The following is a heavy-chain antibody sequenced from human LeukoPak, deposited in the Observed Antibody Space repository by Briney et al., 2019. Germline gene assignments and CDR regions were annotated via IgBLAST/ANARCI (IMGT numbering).Heavy chain of an antibody. CDR2: INPNSSGT. CDR1: GYTFTGYY. V-gene: IGHV1-2*02. Sequence: ASVKVSCKASGYTFTGYYMHWVRQAPGQGLEWMGWINPNSSGTNYAQKFQGRVTMTRDTSISTAYMELSRLRSDDTAVYYCARDGLEITGTTGFDYWGQGTLVTVSS. CDR3: ARDGLEITGTTGFDY. J-gene: IGHJ4*02. D-gene: IGHD1-7*01.